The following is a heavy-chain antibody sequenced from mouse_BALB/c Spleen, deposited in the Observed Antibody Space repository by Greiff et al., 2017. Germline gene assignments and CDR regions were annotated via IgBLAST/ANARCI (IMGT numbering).Heavy chain of an antibody. D-gene: IGHD2-1*01. J-gene: IGHJ3*01. CDR2: ISYSGST. Sequence: ESGPGLVKPSQSLSLTCTVTGYSITSDYAWNWIRQFPGNKLEWMGYISYSGSTSYNPSLKSRISITRDTSKNQFFLQLNSVTTEDTATYYCARGNPWFAYWGQGTLVTVSA. CDR3: ARGNPWFAY. V-gene: IGHV3-2*02. CDR1: GYSITSDYA.